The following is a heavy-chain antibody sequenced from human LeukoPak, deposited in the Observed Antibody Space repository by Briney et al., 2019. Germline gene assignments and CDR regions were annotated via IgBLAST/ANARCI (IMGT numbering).Heavy chain of an antibody. CDR1: GGSISSSNW. Sequence: SETLSLTCAVSGGSISSSNWWSWVRQPPGKGLEWIGEIYHSGSTNSNPSLKSRVTISVDTSKNQFSLKLSSVTAEDTAVYYCARGDGAYYYDSSGYYPSLYFDYWGQGTLVTVSS. J-gene: IGHJ4*02. V-gene: IGHV4-4*02. CDR3: ARGDGAYYYDSSGYYPSLYFDY. CDR2: IYHSGST. D-gene: IGHD3-22*01.